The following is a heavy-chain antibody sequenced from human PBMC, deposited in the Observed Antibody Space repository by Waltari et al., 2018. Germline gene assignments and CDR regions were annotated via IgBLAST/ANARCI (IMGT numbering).Heavy chain of an antibody. CDR3: AKGSGRVSPIDS. V-gene: IGHV3-23*03. Sequence: EVRLLESGGGLVQPGGSLRLSCAASGFTFSSYAFSWVRQAPGKGLEWVSVSYSGGSTYYADSVKGRLTISRDDSKNTLYLQMKSLRVEDTALYYCAKGSGRVSPIDSWGQGTLVTVSS. D-gene: IGHD1-26*01. CDR2: SYSGGST. J-gene: IGHJ4*02. CDR1: GFTFSSYA.